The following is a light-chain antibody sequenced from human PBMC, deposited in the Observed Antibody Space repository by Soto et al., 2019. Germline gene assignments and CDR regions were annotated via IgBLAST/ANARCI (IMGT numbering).Light chain of an antibody. Sequence: QSVLTQPASVSGSPGQSITITSTGTSSDVGGYNYVSWYQQHPGKAPKLMIYDVSNRPSGVSNRFSGSKSGNTASLTISGLQAEYEADYYCSSYTSSSTPRDVFGTGTKVTVL. V-gene: IGLV2-14*01. CDR1: SSDVGGYNY. J-gene: IGLJ1*01. CDR3: SSYTSSSTPRDV. CDR2: DVS.